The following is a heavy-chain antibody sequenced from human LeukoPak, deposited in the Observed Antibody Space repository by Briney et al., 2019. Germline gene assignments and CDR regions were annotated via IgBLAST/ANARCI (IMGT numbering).Heavy chain of an antibody. CDR3: ARDQGSYSSGWFVY. J-gene: IGHJ4*02. D-gene: IGHD6-19*01. CDR1: GFTFSSYS. Sequence: GGSLRLSCAASGFTFSSYSMNWVRQAPGKGLEWVSSISSSSRYIYYADSVKGRFTISRDNAKNSLYLQMNSLRAEDTAVYYCARDQGSYSSGWFVYWGQGTLVTVSS. CDR2: ISSSSRYI. V-gene: IGHV3-21*01.